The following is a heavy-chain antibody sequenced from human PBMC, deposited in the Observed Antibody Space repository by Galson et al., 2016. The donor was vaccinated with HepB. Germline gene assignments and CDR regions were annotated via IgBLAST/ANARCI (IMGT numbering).Heavy chain of an antibody. J-gene: IGHJ6*02. CDR1: EFTFSDYT. CDR2: VSYNESNK. D-gene: IGHD2-8*02. Sequence: SLRLSCAASEFTFSDYTMHWVRQAPGKGLEWVAVVSYNESNKYYANSVKGRFTIPRDNSKKTLYLQMNSLKTEDTAIYYCARGGRTGYYYGIDVWGQGTTVTVSS. V-gene: IGHV3-30-3*01. CDR3: ARGGRTGYYYGIDV.